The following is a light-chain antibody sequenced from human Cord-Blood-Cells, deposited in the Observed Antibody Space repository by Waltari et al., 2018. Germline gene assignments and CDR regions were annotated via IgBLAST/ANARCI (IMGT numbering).Light chain of an antibody. CDR2: DVS. CDR1: SSDVGGYNY. CDR3: SSYTSSSTYV. Sequence: QSALTPPASVSGSPGQPITLSSTGTSSDVGGYNYVSWYQQHPGKAPKLLIYDVSNRPSGVSTRFSGSKSGNTASLTISGLQAEDEADYYCSSYTSSSTYVFGTGTKVTVL. J-gene: IGLJ1*01. V-gene: IGLV2-14*03.